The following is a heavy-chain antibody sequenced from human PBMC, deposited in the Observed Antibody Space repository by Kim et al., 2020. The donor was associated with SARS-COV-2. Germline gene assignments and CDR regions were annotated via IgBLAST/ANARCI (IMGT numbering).Heavy chain of an antibody. Sequence: GGSLRLSCAASGFTFSSYAMHWVRQAPGKGLEWVAVISYDGSTKYYVDSVKGRFTISRDNSKNTLYLQMNSLRAEDTAVYYCASPYHDILTGYDQHGVLG. CDR2: ISYDGSTK. J-gene: IGHJ1*01. D-gene: IGHD3-9*01. CDR3: ASPYHDILTGYDQH. CDR1: GFTFSSYA. V-gene: IGHV3-30*04.